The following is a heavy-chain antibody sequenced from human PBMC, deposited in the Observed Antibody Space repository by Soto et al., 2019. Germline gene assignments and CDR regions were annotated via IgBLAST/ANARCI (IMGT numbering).Heavy chain of an antibody. D-gene: IGHD1-26*01. CDR2: IIHYGST. V-gene: IGHV4-34*12. J-gene: IGHJ4*02. CDR3: ARVPVGGNYYFDS. Sequence: SETLSLTCAVYGGAFIGYYWSLIRHPPGKGLEWIGEIIHYGSTNYNPSLKSRVTISVDTSKSQFSLKLSSVTAADTAVYYCARVPVGGNYYFDSWGQGTLVTVSS. CDR1: GGAFIGYY.